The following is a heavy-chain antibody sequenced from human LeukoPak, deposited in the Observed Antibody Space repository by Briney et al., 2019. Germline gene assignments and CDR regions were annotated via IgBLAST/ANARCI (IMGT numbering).Heavy chain of an antibody. J-gene: IGHJ4*02. Sequence: ASVKVSCEASGGTFSSYAISWVRQAPGQGLEWMGGIIPIFGTANYAQKFQGRVTITADESTSTAYMELSSLRSEDTAVYYCARGKGSLPRYSSSWPSAYWGQGTLVTVSS. CDR3: ARGKGSLPRYSSSWPSAY. V-gene: IGHV1-69*13. CDR1: GGTFSSYA. D-gene: IGHD6-13*01. CDR2: IIPIFGTA.